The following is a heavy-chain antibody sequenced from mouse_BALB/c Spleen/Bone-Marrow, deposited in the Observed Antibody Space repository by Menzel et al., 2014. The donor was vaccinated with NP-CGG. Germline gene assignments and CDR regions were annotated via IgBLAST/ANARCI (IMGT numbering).Heavy chain of an antibody. V-gene: IGHV14-3*02. D-gene: IGHD2-4*01. Sequence: VQLQQSGAELVKPGASVKLSCTASGFNIKDTYMHWVKQRPEQGLEWIGRIDPANGNTKYDPKFQGKATITADTSFNTAYLQLSSLTSEDTAVYYCAMITTGAWFAYWGQGTLVTVSA. J-gene: IGHJ3*01. CDR1: GFNIKDTY. CDR2: IDPANGNT. CDR3: AMITTGAWFAY.